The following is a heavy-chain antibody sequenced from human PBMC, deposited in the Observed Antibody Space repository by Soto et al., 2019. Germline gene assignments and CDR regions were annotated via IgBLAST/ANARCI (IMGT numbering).Heavy chain of an antibody. CDR3: AGVRGPYCGGECYPPTPSWFDP. D-gene: IGHD2-21*01. CDR1: GGSISSGGYS. Sequence: QLQLQESGSGLVKPSQTLSLTCAVSGGSISSGGYSWSWIRQPPGKGLEWIGYNYHSGSTYYNPSLKSRVTISVDRSKNQFSLKLSSVTAADSAVYYCAGVRGPYCGGECYPPTPSWFDPWGQGTLVTVSS. V-gene: IGHV4-30-2*01. J-gene: IGHJ5*02. CDR2: NYHSGST.